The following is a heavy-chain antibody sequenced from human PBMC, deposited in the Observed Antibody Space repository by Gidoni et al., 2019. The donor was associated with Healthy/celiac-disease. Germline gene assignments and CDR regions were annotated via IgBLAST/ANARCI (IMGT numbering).Heavy chain of an antibody. CDR1: GCSISSDD. V-gene: IGHV4-4*07. CDR3: ARDDIAVAGGGWFDP. J-gene: IGHJ5*02. CDR2: IYTSGST. Sequence: QVQLQESGPGLVKPSETLSLTCTVSGCSISSDDWSWIRQPAGKGLEWIGRIYTSGSTNYNPSLKSRVTMSVDTSKNQFSLKLSSVTAADTAVYYCARDDIAVAGGGWFDPWGQGTLVTVSS. D-gene: IGHD6-19*01.